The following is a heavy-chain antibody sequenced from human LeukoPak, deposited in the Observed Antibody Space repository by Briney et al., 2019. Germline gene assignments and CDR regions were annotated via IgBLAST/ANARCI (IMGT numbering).Heavy chain of an antibody. CDR1: GFSISSYY. V-gene: IGHV4-59*01. D-gene: IGHD3-3*01. J-gene: IGHJ3*02. Sequence: SETLSLTCTVSGFSISSYYWIWIRQPPGKGLEWIGNIYYSESTNYNPSLKSRVTISVATSKNQFSLKLSSVTAADTAVYYCARGILRFPHAFDIWGQGTIVTVSS. CDR3: ARGILRFPHAFDI. CDR2: IYYSEST.